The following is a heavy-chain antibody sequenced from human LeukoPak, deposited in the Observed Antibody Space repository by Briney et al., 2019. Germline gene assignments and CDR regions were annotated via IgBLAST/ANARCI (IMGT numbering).Heavy chain of an antibody. Sequence: SETLSLTCAVSGGSISSSNWWSWVRQPPGKGLEWIGEIYHSGSTNYNPSLKSRVTISVDKSKNQFSLKLSSVTAADTAVYYCARVEVGREPGICDYWGQGTLVTVSS. V-gene: IGHV4-4*02. CDR2: IYHSGST. CDR3: ARVEVGREPGICDY. CDR1: GGSISSSNW. J-gene: IGHJ4*02. D-gene: IGHD1-26*01.